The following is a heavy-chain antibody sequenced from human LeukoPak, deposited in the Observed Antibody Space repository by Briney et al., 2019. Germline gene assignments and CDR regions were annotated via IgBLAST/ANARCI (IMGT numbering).Heavy chain of an antibody. V-gene: IGHV3-21*01. J-gene: IGHJ5*02. CDR1: GFTFSSYS. Sequence: PGGSLRLSRAASGFTFSSYSMNWVRQAPGKGLEWVSSISSSSSYIYYADSVKGRFTISRDNAKNSLYLQMYSLRAEDTAVYYCARLTQRTGPRNLAVKEEQLRVRGWFDPWGQGTLVTVSS. D-gene: IGHD1-14*01. CDR3: ARLTQRTGPRNLAVKEEQLRVRGWFDP. CDR2: ISSSSSYI.